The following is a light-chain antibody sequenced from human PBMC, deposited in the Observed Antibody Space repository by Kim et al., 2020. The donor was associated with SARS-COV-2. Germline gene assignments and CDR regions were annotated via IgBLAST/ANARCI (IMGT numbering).Light chain of an antibody. CDR1: SSDVGGYNY. Sequence: GQSITNTCTGTSSDVGGYNYVSWYQQHPGKGPKLMIYDVSKRPSGVSNRFSGSKSGNTASLTISGLQAEDEADYYCSSYTSSSTLVFGGGTQLTVL. CDR2: DVS. J-gene: IGLJ3*02. V-gene: IGLV2-14*04. CDR3: SSYTSSSTLV.